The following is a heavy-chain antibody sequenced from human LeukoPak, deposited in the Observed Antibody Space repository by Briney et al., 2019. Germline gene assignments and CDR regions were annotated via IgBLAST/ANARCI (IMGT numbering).Heavy chain of an antibody. Sequence: PSETLSLTCTVSGGSISSYYWSWIRQPPGKGLEWIGYIYYSGSTNYNPSLKSRVSISVDTSNNQFSLRLSSVTAADTALYYCARERGAGGYSYGYYYYGMDVWGQGTTVTVSS. CDR2: IYYSGST. CDR3: ARERGAGGYSYGYYYYGMDV. D-gene: IGHD5-18*01. J-gene: IGHJ6*02. V-gene: IGHV4-59*01. CDR1: GGSISSYY.